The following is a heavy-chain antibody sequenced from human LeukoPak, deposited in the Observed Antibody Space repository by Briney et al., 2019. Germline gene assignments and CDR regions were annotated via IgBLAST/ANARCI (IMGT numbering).Heavy chain of an antibody. Sequence: GASVKVSCKASGGTFSSYAISWVRQAPGQGLEWMGGIIPIFGTANYAQKFQGRVTITTDESTSTAYMEPSSLRSEDTAVYYCAGDGGGWYIYWGQGTLVTVSS. J-gene: IGHJ4*02. V-gene: IGHV1-69*05. D-gene: IGHD6-19*01. CDR3: AGDGGGWYIY. CDR2: IIPIFGTA. CDR1: GGTFSSYA.